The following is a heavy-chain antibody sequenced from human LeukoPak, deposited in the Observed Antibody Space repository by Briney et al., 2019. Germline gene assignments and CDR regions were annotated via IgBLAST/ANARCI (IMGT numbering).Heavy chain of an antibody. D-gene: IGHD3-22*01. CDR2: IYSGGST. Sequence: PGGSLRLSCAASGLTVSSNYMSWVRQAPGKGLEWVSVIYSGGSTYYADSVKGRFTISRDNSKNTLYLQMNSLRGEDTAVYYCARTYESSGYYHIWGQGTQVTVSS. J-gene: IGHJ4*02. CDR1: GLTVSSNY. V-gene: IGHV3-53*01. CDR3: ARTYESSGYYHI.